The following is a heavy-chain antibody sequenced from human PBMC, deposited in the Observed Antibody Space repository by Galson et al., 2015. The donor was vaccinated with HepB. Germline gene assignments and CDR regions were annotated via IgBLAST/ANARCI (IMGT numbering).Heavy chain of an antibody. CDR2: IGTAGDT. D-gene: IGHD2-2*01. Sequence: SLRLSCAASGFTFSSYDMHWVRQATGKGLEWVSAIGTAGDTYYPGSVKDRFTISRENAKNSLYLQMNSLRAGDTAVYYCARAEVNCSSTSCSNWFDPWGQGTLVTVSS. CDR3: ARAEVNCSSTSCSNWFDP. CDR1: GFTFSSYD. J-gene: IGHJ5*02. V-gene: IGHV3-13*01.